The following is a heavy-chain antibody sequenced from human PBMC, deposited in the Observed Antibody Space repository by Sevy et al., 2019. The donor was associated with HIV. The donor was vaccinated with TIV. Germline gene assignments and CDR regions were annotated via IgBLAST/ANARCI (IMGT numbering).Heavy chain of an antibody. CDR3: AGGDRGVAGGFDV. J-gene: IGHJ6*02. D-gene: IGHD2-15*01. CDR2: ISAFNGNT. CDR1: GYTFTNYG. V-gene: IGHV1-18*01. Sequence: ASVKVSCKASGYTFTNYGVNWVRQAPGQGLEWMGWISAFNGNTKNAQKVQGRVMMTTDTSTSTGYMELRSLRSDDTAVYYCAGGDRGVAGGFDVWGQGTTVTVSS.